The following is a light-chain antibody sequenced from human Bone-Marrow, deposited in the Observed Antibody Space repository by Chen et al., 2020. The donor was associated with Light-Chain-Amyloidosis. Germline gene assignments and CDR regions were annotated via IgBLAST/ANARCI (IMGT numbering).Light chain of an antibody. V-gene: IGLV6-57*01. J-gene: IGLJ3*02. CDR2: EDG. CDR1: SGSIATNY. CDR3: QSYQGSSQGV. Sequence: NFMLTQPHSVSESPGKTVIISCTRSSGSIATNYVQWYQQRPGSSPTTVIYEDGQRPSGVPDRFAGSVDRSANSASLTIAGLKTEDEAEYYCQSYQGSSQGVFGGGTKLTVL.